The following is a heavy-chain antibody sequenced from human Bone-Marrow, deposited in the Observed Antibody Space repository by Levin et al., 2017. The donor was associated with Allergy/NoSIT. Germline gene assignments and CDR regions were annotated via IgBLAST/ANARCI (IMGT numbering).Heavy chain of an antibody. V-gene: IGHV3-48*03. CDR3: ARDKSCDGVTPDWYFDL. CDR1: GFTFSSYE. D-gene: IGHD2-21*02. CDR2: ISSSGTTK. Sequence: LSLTCAASGFTFSSYEMNWVRQAPGKGLEWISYISSSGTTKYYADSVKGRFTISSKTSVYLQMNSLRAEDTAIYYCARDKSCDGVTPDWYFDLWGRGTLVTVSS. J-gene: IGHJ2*01.